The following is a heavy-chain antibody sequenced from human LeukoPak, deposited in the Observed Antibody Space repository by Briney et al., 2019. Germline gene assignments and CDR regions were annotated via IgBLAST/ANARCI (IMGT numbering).Heavy chain of an antibody. CDR1: GGSISSYK. D-gene: IGHD3-22*01. J-gene: IGHJ5*02. CDR3: ARVNPDSSGYYYWFDP. V-gene: IGHV4-59*01. CDR2: IFYSGIP. Sequence: PSETLSLTCTVSGGSISSYKWSWIRQSPGKGLEWLGYIFYSGIPTYNPSLKSRVTISIDMSKNQFSLNLLSVTAADTAVYYCARVNPDSSGYYYWFDPWGQGTLVAVSS.